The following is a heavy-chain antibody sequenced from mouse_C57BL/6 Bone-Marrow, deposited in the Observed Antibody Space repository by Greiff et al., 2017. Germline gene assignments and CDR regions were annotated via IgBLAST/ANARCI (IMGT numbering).Heavy chain of an antibody. CDR1: GYTFTSYG. D-gene: IGHD3-2*02. J-gene: IGHJ2*01. CDR3: ARFAAQATGY. CDR2: IYPRSGNT. V-gene: IGHV1-81*01. Sequence: QVQLQQSGAELARPGASVKLSCKASGYTFTSYGISWVKQRTGQGLEWIGEIYPRSGNTYYNEKFKGKATMTADKSSSTAYMELRSLTSEDSAVYFCARFAAQATGYWGQGTTLTVSS.